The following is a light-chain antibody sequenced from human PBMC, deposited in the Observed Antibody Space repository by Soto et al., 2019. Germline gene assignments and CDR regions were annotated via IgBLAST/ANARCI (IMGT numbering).Light chain of an antibody. Sequence: EIVLRQSPGTLSLSPGERAILSYRASQSVGNNLAWHQQKPGQAPRLLIYGASTRATGFPARFSGSGSGTEFTLTISSLQSEDFAVYYCQQYNGWPITFGQGTRLEIK. J-gene: IGKJ5*01. CDR3: QQYNGWPIT. CDR2: GAS. CDR1: QSVGNN. V-gene: IGKV3-15*01.